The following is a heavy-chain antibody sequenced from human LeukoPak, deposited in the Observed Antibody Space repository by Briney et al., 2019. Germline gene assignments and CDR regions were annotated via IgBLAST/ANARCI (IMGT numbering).Heavy chain of an antibody. V-gene: IGHV3-53*01. CDR3: ARAKWELLPPGY. CDR2: IYSGGCT. CDR1: GFTVSSNY. Sequence: PGGSLRLSCAASGFTVSSNYMSWVRQAPGKGLEWVSVIYSGGCTYYADSVKGRFTISRDNSKNTLYLQMNSLRAEDTAVYYCARAKWELLPPGYWGQGTLVTVSS. D-gene: IGHD1-26*01. J-gene: IGHJ4*02.